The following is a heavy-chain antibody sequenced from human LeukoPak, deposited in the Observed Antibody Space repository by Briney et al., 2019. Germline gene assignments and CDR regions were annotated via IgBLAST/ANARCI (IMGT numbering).Heavy chain of an antibody. CDR3: ARTKQLDY. CDR1: GFTFSSYN. J-gene: IGHJ4*02. CDR2: ISPGSTTI. D-gene: IGHD6-13*01. V-gene: IGHV3-48*02. Sequence: GGSLRLSCAASGFTFSSYNMNWVRQAPGKGLEWVSYISPGSTTIYYADSVKGRFTISRDNAKNLLYLQMNSLRDEDTAVYYCARTKQLDYWGQGTLVTVYS.